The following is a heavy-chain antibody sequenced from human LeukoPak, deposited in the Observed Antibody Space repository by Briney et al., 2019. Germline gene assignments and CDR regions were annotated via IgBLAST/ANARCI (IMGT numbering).Heavy chain of an antibody. J-gene: IGHJ4*02. Sequence: ASVKVSCKASGYTFTSYDINWVRQATGQGLEWMGWMNPNSGNTGYAQKFQGRVTMTRNTSISTAYMELSSLRSEDTAVYYCARRRGGSGYYGFWGQETLVTVSS. V-gene: IGHV1-8*01. CDR1: GYTFTSYD. CDR2: MNPNSGNT. CDR3: ARRRGGSGYYGF. D-gene: IGHD3-22*01.